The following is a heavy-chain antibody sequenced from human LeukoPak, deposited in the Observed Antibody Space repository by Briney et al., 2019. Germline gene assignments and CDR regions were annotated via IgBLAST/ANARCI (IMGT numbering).Heavy chain of an antibody. CDR2: ISSSGSTI. D-gene: IGHD5-18*01. Sequence: GGSLRLSCAASGFTFSSYEMNWVRQAPGKGLEWVSYISSSGSTIYYADSVKGRFTISRDNAKNSLYLQMNSLRAEDTAVYYCARDFYNYGYVNWFDPWGQGTLVTVSS. CDR3: ARDFYNYGYVNWFDP. J-gene: IGHJ5*02. CDR1: GFTFSSYE. V-gene: IGHV3-48*03.